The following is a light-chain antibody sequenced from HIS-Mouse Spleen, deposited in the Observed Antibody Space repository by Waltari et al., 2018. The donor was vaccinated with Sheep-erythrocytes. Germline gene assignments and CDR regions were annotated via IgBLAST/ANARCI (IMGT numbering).Light chain of an antibody. Sequence: QSALTQPRSVSGSPGQSVTISCTGTSSDVGGYNYVSWYQQHPGKAPKLMIYDVSKRRAGVPDRFSGSESGNTASLTISGLRAEDEADYYCCSYAGSYTWVFGGGTKLTVL. CDR1: SSDVGGYNY. V-gene: IGLV2-11*01. CDR2: DVS. J-gene: IGLJ3*02. CDR3: CSYAGSYTWV.